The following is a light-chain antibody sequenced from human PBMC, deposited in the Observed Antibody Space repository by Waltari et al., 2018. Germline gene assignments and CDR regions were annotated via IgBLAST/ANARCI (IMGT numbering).Light chain of an antibody. J-gene: IGLJ2*01. CDR3: SAWDDNLNGVI. V-gene: IGLV1-44*01. CDR2: TDD. CDR1: TSNIGSNP. Sequence: QFVLTQPPSASGTLGHRVTISCSGSTSNIGSNPVSLYQQCPGTPPKLLIYTDDQRPSGFRDRFSGSKSGTSASLAISGPQSEDEAHYHCSAWDDNLNGVIFGGGTKLTVL.